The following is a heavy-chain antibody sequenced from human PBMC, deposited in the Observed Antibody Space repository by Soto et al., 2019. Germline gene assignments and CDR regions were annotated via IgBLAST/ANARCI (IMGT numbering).Heavy chain of an antibody. Sequence: SVKVSCKAAGGTFSSYAISWVRQAPGQGLEWMGGIIPIFGTANYAQKFQGRVTITADESTSTAYMELSSLRSEDTAVYYCARAGYCSSTSCSPPRYYYYGMDVWGQGTTVTVSS. D-gene: IGHD2-2*01. V-gene: IGHV1-69*13. CDR3: ARAGYCSSTSCSPPRYYYYGMDV. J-gene: IGHJ6*02. CDR2: IIPIFGTA. CDR1: GGTFSSYA.